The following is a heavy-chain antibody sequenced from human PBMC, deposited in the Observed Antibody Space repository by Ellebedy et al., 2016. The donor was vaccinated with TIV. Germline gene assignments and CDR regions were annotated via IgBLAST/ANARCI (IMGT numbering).Heavy chain of an antibody. CDR1: GFTFSSYA. V-gene: IGHV3-23*01. Sequence: GESLKISXAASGFTFSSYAMSWVRQAPGKGLEWVSAISGSGGSTYYADSVKGRFTISRDNSKNTLYLQMNSLRAEDTAVYYCAKGALYYDSSGYYPYYFDYWGQGTLVTVSS. CDR2: ISGSGGST. D-gene: IGHD3-22*01. J-gene: IGHJ4*02. CDR3: AKGALYYDSSGYYPYYFDY.